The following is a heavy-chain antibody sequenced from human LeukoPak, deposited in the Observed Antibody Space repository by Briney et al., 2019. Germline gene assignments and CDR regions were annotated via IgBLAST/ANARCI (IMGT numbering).Heavy chain of an antibody. V-gene: IGHV3-9*03. CDR3: ARGTATGGRMDY. Sequence: GRSLRLSCAASGFTFHDYAMHWVRQAPGKGLEWVSGISWNSGSIGYADSVKGRFTISRDNAKNSLNLQMNSLRAEDMAFYYCARGTATGGRMDYWGQGTLVTVSS. CDR1: GFTFHDYA. J-gene: IGHJ4*02. CDR2: ISWNSGSI. D-gene: IGHD5-24*01.